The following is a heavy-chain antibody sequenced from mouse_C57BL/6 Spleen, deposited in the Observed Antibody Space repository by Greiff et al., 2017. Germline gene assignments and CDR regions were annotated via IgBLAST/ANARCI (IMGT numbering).Heavy chain of an antibody. CDR3: ARSYYGNYYAMDY. J-gene: IGHJ4*01. V-gene: IGHV1-54*01. D-gene: IGHD2-10*01. Sequence: QVQLQQSGAELVRPGTSVKVSCKASGYAFTNYLIEWVKQRPGQGLEWIGVINPGSGGANYNEKFKGKATQTTDKSSSTAYMQLSSLTSKDSAVYFCARSYYGNYYAMDYWGQGTSVTVSS. CDR1: GYAFTNYL. CDR2: INPGSGGA.